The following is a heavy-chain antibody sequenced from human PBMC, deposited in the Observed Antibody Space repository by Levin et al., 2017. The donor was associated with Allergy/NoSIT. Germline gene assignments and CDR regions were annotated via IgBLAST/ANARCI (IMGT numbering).Heavy chain of an antibody. CDR1: GYSFTSYW. V-gene: IGHV5-51*01. CDR3: ARPGYCSGGSCYQIDY. CDR2: IYPGDSDT. Sequence: GESLKISCKGSGYSFTSYWIGWVRQMPGKGLEWMGIIYPGDSDTRYRPSLQGQVTISADKSISTAYLQWSSLKASDTAMYYCARPGYCSGGSCYQIDYWGQGTLVTVSS. J-gene: IGHJ4*02. D-gene: IGHD2-15*01.